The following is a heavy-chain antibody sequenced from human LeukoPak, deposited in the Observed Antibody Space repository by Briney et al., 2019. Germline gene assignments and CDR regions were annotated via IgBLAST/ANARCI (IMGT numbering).Heavy chain of an antibody. J-gene: IGHJ4*02. D-gene: IGHD3-10*01. V-gene: IGHV4-39*07. CDR1: GGSISSNSYY. Sequence: SETLSLTCAVSGGSISSNSYYWGWIRQPPGKGLEWIGSIYHSGSTYYNPSLKSRVTISLDTSKNQFSLKLNSVTAADTAVYHCANLPDASGIWGQRTLVTVSS. CDR3: ANLPDASGI. CDR2: IYHSGST.